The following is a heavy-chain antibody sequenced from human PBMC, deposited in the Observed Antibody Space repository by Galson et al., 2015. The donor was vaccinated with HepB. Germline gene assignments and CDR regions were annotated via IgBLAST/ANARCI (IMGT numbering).Heavy chain of an antibody. D-gene: IGHD2-8*01. CDR3: ASINGENYYYYYMDV. Sequence: SVKVSCKASGYTFTGYYIHWVRQAPGQGLEWMGWINPNGGGTNYAQKFQGRVTMTRDTSISTAYMELSRLRSDDTAVYYCASINGENYYYYYMDVWGKGTTVTVSS. V-gene: IGHV1-2*02. CDR1: GYTFTGYY. CDR2: INPNGGGT. J-gene: IGHJ6*03.